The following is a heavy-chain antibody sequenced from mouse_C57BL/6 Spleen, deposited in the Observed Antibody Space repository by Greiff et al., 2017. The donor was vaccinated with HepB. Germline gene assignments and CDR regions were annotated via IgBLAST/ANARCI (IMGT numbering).Heavy chain of an antibody. D-gene: IGHD1-1*01. V-gene: IGHV1-52*01. Sequence: QVPLQQPGAELVRPGSSVKLFCKASGYTFPSYWMHWVKQRPIRGLEWIGNIYPSDSETHYNQKFKDKATLTVVKSSSTADMQLSSLTSEDAAVYYCARLGGSSYEDFDYWGQGTTLTVSS. CDR1: GYTFPSYW. J-gene: IGHJ2*01. CDR2: IYPSDSET. CDR3: ARLGGSSYEDFDY.